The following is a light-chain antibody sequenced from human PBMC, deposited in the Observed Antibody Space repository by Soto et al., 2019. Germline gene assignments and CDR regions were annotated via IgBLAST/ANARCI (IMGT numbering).Light chain of an antibody. CDR3: QHFDKRPRT. V-gene: IGKV1-33*01. CDR2: DAS. Sequence: DIQMTQSPSSLSASVGDRVTITCQASQDISNYLNWYQQKPGKAPKILIYDASVLEAGVPSRFSGVRSGIHVTRSIRSLQAEAVATYYVQHFDKRPRTCGGGTKVEVK. CDR1: QDISNY. J-gene: IGKJ4*01.